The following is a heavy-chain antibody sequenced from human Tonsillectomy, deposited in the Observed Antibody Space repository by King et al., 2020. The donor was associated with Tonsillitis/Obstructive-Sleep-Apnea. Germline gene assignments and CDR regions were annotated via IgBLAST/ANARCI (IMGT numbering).Heavy chain of an antibody. J-gene: IGHJ2*01. V-gene: IGHV4-34*01. CDR2: INHSGST. CDR1: GGSFSDYY. CDR3: ARGSLWYFDL. Sequence: VQLQQWGAGLLKPSETLSLTCAVYGGSFSDYYWSWIRQPPGKGLEWIAEINHSGSTNYNPSLKSRVTISVDTSNNQFSLKLSSVTAADTAVYYCARGSLWYFDLCGRGTLVTVSS.